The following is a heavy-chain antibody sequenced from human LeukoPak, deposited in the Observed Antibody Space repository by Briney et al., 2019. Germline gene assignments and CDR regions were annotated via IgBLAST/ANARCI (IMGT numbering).Heavy chain of an antibody. CDR2: IYYSGST. Sequence: SETLSLTCTVSGGSISSSSYYWGWIRQPPGKGLEWIGNIYYSGSTYYNPSLKSRVTISVDTSKNQFSLKLSSVAAADTAVYYCARHYDSSGYLLLDAFDIWGQGTMVTVPS. CDR3: ARHYDSSGYLLLDAFDI. J-gene: IGHJ3*02. D-gene: IGHD3-22*01. V-gene: IGHV4-39*01. CDR1: GGSISSSSYY.